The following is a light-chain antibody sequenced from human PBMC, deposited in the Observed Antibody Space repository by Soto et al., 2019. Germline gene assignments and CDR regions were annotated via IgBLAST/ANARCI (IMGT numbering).Light chain of an antibody. Sequence: QAVVTQEPSFSVSPGRTVTLTCGLSSGSVSTSYFPSWYQQTPGQAPRTLIYRTNTRSSGVPDRFSGSILGNKAALTITGAQADDESDYYCVLFMGSGIWMFGGGTKVTVL. CDR3: VLFMGSGIWM. CDR2: RTN. CDR1: SGSVSTSYF. V-gene: IGLV8-61*01. J-gene: IGLJ3*02.